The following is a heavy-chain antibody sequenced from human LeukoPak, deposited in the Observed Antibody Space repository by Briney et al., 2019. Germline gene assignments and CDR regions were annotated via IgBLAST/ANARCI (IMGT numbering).Heavy chain of an antibody. CDR3: ARDRTYYYDSKGSYNWFDP. V-gene: IGHV4-61*01. D-gene: IGHD3-22*01. J-gene: IGHJ5*02. CDR1: GGSFSSGSYY. CDR2: IYYSGST. Sequence: SETLSLTCTVSGGSFSSGSYYWSWIRQPPGKGLEWIGYIYYSGSTNYNPSLKSRVTISVDTSKNQFSLKLSSVTAADTAVYYCARDRTYYYDSKGSYNWFDPWGQGTLVTVSS.